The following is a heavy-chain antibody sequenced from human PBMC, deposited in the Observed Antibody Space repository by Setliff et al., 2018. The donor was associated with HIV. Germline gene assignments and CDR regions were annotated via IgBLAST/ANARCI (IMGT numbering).Heavy chain of an antibody. CDR2: INPTAGST. J-gene: IGHJ4*02. V-gene: IGHV1-46*02. CDR3: ASHAKTVDTGLFDY. CDR1: GYHFDFHY. D-gene: IGHD3-9*01. Sequence: ASVKVSCKSSGYHFDFHYVHWVRQAPGQGFEWLGVINPTAGSTTLEQKFQGRLTLTRDASTETVYMELTSLRSGDTAVYYCASHAKTVDTGLFDYWGQGTQVTVSS.